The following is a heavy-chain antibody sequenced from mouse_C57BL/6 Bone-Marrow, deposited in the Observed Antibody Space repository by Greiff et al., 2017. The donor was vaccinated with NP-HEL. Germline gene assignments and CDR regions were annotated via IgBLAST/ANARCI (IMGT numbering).Heavy chain of an antibody. J-gene: IGHJ3*01. CDR2: IDPSDSYT. CDR3: ADGDYYGSSFAY. D-gene: IGHD1-1*01. V-gene: IGHV1-59*01. CDR1: GYTFTSYW. Sequence: VQLQQPGAELVRPGTSVKLSCKASGYTFTSYWMHWVKQRPGQGLEWIGVIDPSDSYTNYNQKFKGKATLTVDTSSSTAYMQLSSLTSEDSAVYYCADGDYYGSSFAYWGQGTLVTVSA.